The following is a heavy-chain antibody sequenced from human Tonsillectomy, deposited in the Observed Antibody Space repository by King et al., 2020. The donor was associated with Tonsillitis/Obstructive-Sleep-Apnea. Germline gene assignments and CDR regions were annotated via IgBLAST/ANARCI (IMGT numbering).Heavy chain of an antibody. CDR3: AHSLHYTLGL. CDR2: IYLVDDK. V-gene: IGHV2-5*02. CDR1: GFSLSTSGVG. J-gene: IGHJ4*02. Sequence: TLKESGPTLVKPTQTLTLTCTFSGFSLSTSGVGVGWIRQPPAKTLEWLTLIYLVDDKRYSPSLKSRLTITKGTSKNQVVLTMTNMDPVDTATYYCAHSLHYTLGLWGQGTLVTVSS. D-gene: IGHD2-2*02.